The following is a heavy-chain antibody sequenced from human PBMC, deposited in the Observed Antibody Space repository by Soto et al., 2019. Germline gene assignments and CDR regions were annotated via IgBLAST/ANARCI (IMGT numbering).Heavy chain of an antibody. J-gene: IGHJ5*02. CDR3: AKGMVPDQ. CDR1: GFSFRQYA. Sequence: VHLLASGGGFVQPGGSVRLSCAASGFSFRQYAMIWVRQAPGKGLEWVSAITATGTHYADPAKGRFTISRASSKSTLYLDNNNLRVDDTAVYYCAKGMVPDQWGQGTLITVSS. CDR2: ITATGT. D-gene: IGHD6-13*01. V-gene: IGHV3-23*01.